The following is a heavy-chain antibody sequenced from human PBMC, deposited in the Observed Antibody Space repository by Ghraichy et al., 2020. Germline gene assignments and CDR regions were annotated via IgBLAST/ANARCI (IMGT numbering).Heavy chain of an antibody. D-gene: IGHD4-17*01. V-gene: IGHV3-48*04. Sequence: GGSLRLSCAASGFTFSSYSMNWVRQAPGKGLEWVSYISSSSSTIYYADSVKGRFTISRDNAKNSLYLQMNSLRAEDTAVYYCARDIDYGDPPFDYWGQGTLVTVSS. CDR3: ARDIDYGDPPFDY. J-gene: IGHJ4*02. CDR1: GFTFSSYS. CDR2: ISSSSSTI.